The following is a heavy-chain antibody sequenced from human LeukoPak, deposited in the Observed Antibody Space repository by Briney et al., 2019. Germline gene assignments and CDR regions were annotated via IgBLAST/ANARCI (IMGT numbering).Heavy chain of an antibody. CDR1: GGSFSGYY. CDR2: INHSGST. Sequence: SETLSLTCAVYGGSFSGYYWSWIRQPPGKGLEWIGEINHSGSTNYNRSLKSRGTITVDTSKNKFSLKLSSVTAADTAVYYCARGPAGYDILTGYYPFDYWGQGTLVTVSS. D-gene: IGHD3-9*01. V-gene: IGHV4-34*01. CDR3: ARGPAGYDILTGYYPFDY. J-gene: IGHJ4*02.